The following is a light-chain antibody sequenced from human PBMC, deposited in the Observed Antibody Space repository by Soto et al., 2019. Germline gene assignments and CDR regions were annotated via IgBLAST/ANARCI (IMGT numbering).Light chain of an antibody. CDR1: QSISTY. J-gene: IGKJ1*01. Sequence: DIPMTQSPSSLSASVGDRVTITCRASQSISTYLNWYQEKPGKAPKHLIYDASSLQNGVPSRCSGTRSGRDFTRTISSLQTEELATYDGQQSYTTPWTVDQGTKVEIK. V-gene: IGKV1-39*01. CDR3: QQSYTTPWT. CDR2: DAS.